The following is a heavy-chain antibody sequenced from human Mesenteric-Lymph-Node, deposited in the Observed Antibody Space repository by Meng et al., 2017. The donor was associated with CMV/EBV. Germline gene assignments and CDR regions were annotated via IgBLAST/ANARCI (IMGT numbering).Heavy chain of an antibody. V-gene: IGHV3-33*01. CDR1: GFTFSSFG. J-gene: IGHJ4*02. D-gene: IGHD2-8*01. CDR2: IWYDGRDE. Sequence: GGSLRLSCAASGFTFSSFGMHWVRQAPGKGLEWVALIWYDGRDEDYADFVEGRFTISRDNAKNSLYLQMNSLRAEDTAVYYCARLLEGYCTNGVCYSPYFDYWGQGTLVTVSS. CDR3: ARLLEGYCTNGVCYSPYFDY.